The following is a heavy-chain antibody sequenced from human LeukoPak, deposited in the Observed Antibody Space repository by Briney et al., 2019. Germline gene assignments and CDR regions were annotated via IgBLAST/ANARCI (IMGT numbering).Heavy chain of an antibody. CDR1: GGSIRSSSYY. V-gene: IGHV4-39*07. CDR2: IYYGGST. Sequence: SETLSLTCTVSGGSIRSSSYYWGWIRQPPGKGLEWIGYIYYGGSTYYNPSLKSRVIISVDTSKNQFSLKLSSVTAADTAVYYCARGVVAAAGRTFDFWGQGALVTVSS. CDR3: ARGVVAAAGRTFDF. J-gene: IGHJ4*02. D-gene: IGHD6-13*01.